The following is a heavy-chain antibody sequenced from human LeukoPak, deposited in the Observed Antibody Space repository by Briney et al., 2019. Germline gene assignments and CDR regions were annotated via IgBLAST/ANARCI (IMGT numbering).Heavy chain of an antibody. V-gene: IGHV3-30*18. CDR3: AKDGTLDCSSTSCYYYFDY. D-gene: IGHD2-2*01. Sequence: PGRSLRLSCAASGFTFSSYGMHWVRQAPGKGLEWVAVISYDGSNKYYADSVKGRFTISRDNSKNTLYLQMNSLRAEDTAVYYCAKDGTLDCSSTSCYYYFDYWGQGTLVTVSS. J-gene: IGHJ4*02. CDR1: GFTFSSYG. CDR2: ISYDGSNK.